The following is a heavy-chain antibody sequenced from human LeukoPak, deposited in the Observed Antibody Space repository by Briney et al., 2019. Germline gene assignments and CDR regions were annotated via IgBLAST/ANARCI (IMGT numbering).Heavy chain of an antibody. D-gene: IGHD5-18*01. Sequence: GESLKISCKGSGYSFTSYWIGWVRQMPGKGLEWMGIIYPGDSDTRYSPSFQGQVTISADKSISTAYLQWSSLKASDTAMYYCARRRGGYSYGHGYYFDYWGQGTLVTVSS. CDR2: IYPGDSDT. V-gene: IGHV5-51*01. CDR3: ARRRGGYSYGHGYYFDY. J-gene: IGHJ4*02. CDR1: GYSFTSYW.